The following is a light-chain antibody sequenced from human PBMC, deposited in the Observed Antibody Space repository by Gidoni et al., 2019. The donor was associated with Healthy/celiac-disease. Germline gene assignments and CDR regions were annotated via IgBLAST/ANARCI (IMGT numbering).Light chain of an antibody. V-gene: IGLV3-1*01. J-gene: IGLJ2*01. Sequence: SYELTQPPSVSGSPGQTASITCSGDKLEDKYACSYQPKPGQSPVLVIYQDSKPPSGIPERFSGSNSGNTATLTISGTQAMDEADYYCQAWDSTYVVFGGGTKLTVL. CDR1: KLEDKY. CDR2: QDS. CDR3: QAWDSTYVV.